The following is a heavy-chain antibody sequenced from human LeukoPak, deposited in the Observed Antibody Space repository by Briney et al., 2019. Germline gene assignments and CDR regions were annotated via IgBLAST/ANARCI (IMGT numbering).Heavy chain of an antibody. Sequence: ASVKVSCKASGYDFTSVGITWGRRAPGQGLEWMGWISPYNGNTRYEQKFQGRVAMTTDTSTTTAYMELRGLRFNDTAVYYCARAGSGSGWYFDYWGQGTLVTVSS. D-gene: IGHD6-19*01. CDR2: ISPYNGNT. CDR1: GYDFTSVG. V-gene: IGHV1-18*01. CDR3: ARAGSGSGWYFDY. J-gene: IGHJ4*02.